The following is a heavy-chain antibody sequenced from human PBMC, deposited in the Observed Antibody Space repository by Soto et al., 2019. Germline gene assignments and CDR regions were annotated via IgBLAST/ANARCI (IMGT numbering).Heavy chain of an antibody. D-gene: IGHD1-7*01. J-gene: IGHJ6*02. V-gene: IGHV1-69*01. Sequence: QVQLVQSGAEVKKPGSSVKVSCKGSGGTFSSYAISWVRQAPGQGLEWMGGIIPIFGTSNYAQKLQGRVTITADESTSTADMELSSLKSEDTAVYYCATRRGPGTTALYYGTDVWGQEPTVTVSS. CDR3: ATRRGPGTTALYYGTDV. CDR1: GGTFSSYA. CDR2: IIPIFGTS.